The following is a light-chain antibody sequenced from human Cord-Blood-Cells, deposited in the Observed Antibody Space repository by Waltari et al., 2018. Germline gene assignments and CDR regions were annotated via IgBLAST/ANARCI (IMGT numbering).Light chain of an antibody. CDR2: DAS. V-gene: IGKV1-33*01. CDR1: QDISNY. J-gene: IGKJ4*01. Sequence: DIQMTQSPSHLSASVGDRVTITCQASQDISNYLNWYQQKPGKAPKLLIYDASNLETGVPSRFSGSGSGTDFTFTISSLQPEDIATYYCQQYDNLPTFGGGTKVEIK. CDR3: QQYDNLPT.